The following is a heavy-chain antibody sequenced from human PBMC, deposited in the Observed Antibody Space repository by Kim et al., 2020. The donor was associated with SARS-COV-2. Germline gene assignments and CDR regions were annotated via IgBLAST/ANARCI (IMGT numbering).Heavy chain of an antibody. CDR3: ATERGIYGSGSYGLFDY. D-gene: IGHD3-10*01. V-gene: IGHV1-2*02. CDR2: INPNSGGT. J-gene: IGHJ4*02. Sequence: ASVKVSCKASGYTFTGYYMHWVRQAPGQGLEWRGWINPNSGGTNYAQKFQGRVTMTRDTSISTAYMELSRLRSDDTAVYYCATERGIYGSGSYGLFDYWGQGTLVNVSS. CDR1: GYTFTGYY.